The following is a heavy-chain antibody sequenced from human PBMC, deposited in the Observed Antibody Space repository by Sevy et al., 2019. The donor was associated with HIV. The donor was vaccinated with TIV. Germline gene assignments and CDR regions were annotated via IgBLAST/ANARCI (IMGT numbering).Heavy chain of an antibody. D-gene: IGHD3-3*01. J-gene: IGHJ4*02. CDR1: GGSISSYY. Sequence: SETLSLTCTVSGGSISSYYWSWIRQPPGKGLEWIGYIYYSGSTNYNPSLKSRVTISVDTSKNQFSLKLSSVTAADTAVYYCARGYYDFWSGFDYWGQGTRVTVSS. V-gene: IGHV4-59*01. CDR3: ARGYYDFWSGFDY. CDR2: IYYSGST.